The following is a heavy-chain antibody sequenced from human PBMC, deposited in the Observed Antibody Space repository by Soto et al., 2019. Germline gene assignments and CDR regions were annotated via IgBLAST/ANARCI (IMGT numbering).Heavy chain of an antibody. V-gene: IGHV4-39*01. CDR2: IYYSGST. CDR1: GGSISSSSYY. CDR3: ARLTTGIDY. D-gene: IGHD1-1*01. J-gene: IGHJ4*02. Sequence: SETLSLTCTVSGGSISSSSYYWGWIRQPPGKGLEWIGSIYYSGSTYYNPSLKSRVTISVDTSKNQFSLKLSSVTAADTAVYYCARLTTGIDYWGQGTLVTV.